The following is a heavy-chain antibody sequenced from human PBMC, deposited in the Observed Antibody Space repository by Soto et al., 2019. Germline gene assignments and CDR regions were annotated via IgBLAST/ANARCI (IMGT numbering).Heavy chain of an antibody. CDR1: GGSASSGSYY. J-gene: IGHJ4*02. V-gene: IGHV4-61*01. CDR2: IYYSGST. D-gene: IGHD2-15*01. Sequence: SETLSLTCTVSGGSASSGSYYWSWIRQPPGKGLEWIGYIYYSGSTNYNPSLKSRVTISVDTSKNQFSLKLSSVTAADTAVYYCARCSGGSCLTLDYWGQGTLVTVSS. CDR3: ARCSGGSCLTLDY.